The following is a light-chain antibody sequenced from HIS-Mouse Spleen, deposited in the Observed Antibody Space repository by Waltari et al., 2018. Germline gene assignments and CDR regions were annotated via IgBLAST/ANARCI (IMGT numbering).Light chain of an antibody. CDR2: DVS. CDR1: SSDVGGYNY. J-gene: IGLJ2*01. V-gene: IGLV2-14*03. CDR3: SSYTSSSTPVV. Sequence: QSALTQPASVSGSPGQSITISCTGTSSDVGGYNYVSWYQQHPGKAPKLLIYDVSNRPSGVSNPFSGSKSGNTASLTISGLQAEDEADYYCSSYTSSSTPVVFGGGTKLTVL.